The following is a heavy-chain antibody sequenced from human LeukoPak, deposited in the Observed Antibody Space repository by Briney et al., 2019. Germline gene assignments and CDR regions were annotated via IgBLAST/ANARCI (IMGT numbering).Heavy chain of an antibody. CDR2: VKQDGSEK. CDR3: ARIRQRGTKYYFDY. V-gene: IGHV3-7*01. CDR1: GFTFSSYW. D-gene: IGHD1-7*01. Sequence: GGSLRLSCAASGFTFSSYWMSWVRQAPGKGLEWVANVKQDGSEKYYEDSVKGRFTISRDNAKNSLYLQMSSLRAEDTAVYYCARIRQRGTKYYFDYWGQGTLVTVSS. J-gene: IGHJ4*02.